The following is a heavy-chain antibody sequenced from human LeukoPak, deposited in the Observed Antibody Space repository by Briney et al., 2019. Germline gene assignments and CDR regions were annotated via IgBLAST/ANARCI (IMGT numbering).Heavy chain of an antibody. D-gene: IGHD3-3*01. CDR2: IYYSGST. V-gene: IGHV4-31*11. J-gene: IGHJ3*02. CDR3: ARSPGFDFWSGSCNDDFDI. Sequence: PSETLSLSCAVSGGSISAGCYYWSWIRQHPGKGLEWIGYIYYSGSTYYNPSLKSRVSISVDTSKNQFSLKLSSVTAADTAVYYCARSPGFDFWSGSCNDDFDIWGQGTMVTVSS. CDR1: GGSISAGCYY.